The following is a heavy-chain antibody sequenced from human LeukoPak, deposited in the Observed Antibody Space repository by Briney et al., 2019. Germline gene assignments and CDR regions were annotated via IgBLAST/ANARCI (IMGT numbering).Heavy chain of an antibody. CDR1: GDSVSNNSAA. Sequence: SQTLSLTFAFCGDSVSNNSAAWNWLRQSPSRGVEWLGSTYYRYKWYTDYAVSVKSRITVNPDTSQNQFSLQLTSVTPEDTAVYYCARDFRGRYDILTGYYIFDYWGQGTMVTVAS. D-gene: IGHD3-9*01. J-gene: IGHJ4*03. V-gene: IGHV6-1*01. CDR2: TYYRYKWYT. CDR3: ARDFRGRYDILTGYYIFDY.